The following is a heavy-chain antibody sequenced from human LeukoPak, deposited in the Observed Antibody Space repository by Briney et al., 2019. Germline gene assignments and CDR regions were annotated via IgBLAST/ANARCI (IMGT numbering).Heavy chain of an antibody. J-gene: IGHJ6*03. CDR3: ARHRGGGGYHYMDV. CDR2: ILHSGYT. V-gene: IGHV4-39*01. CDR1: GGSLGRSNTY. Sequence: SDTLSLTCTVSGGSLGRSNTYWGWIRQTPGKGLEWLGTILHSGYTYNNPTLKSRVTMSVDSSKNQFSLSLSSVTAADTAVYFCARHRGGGGYHYMDVWGKGTTVIVSS. D-gene: IGHD2-21*01.